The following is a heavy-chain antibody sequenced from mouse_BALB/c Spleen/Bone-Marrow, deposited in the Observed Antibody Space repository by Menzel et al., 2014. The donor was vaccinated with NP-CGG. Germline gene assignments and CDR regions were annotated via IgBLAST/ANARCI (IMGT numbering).Heavy chain of an antibody. CDR2: INSNGGST. V-gene: IGHV5-6-3*01. Sequence: EVMLVESGGGLVQPGGSLKLSCAASGFTFSSYGMSWVCQTPDKRLELVATINSNGGSTYYPDSVKGRFTIPRDNAKNTLYLQMSSLKSEDTAMYYCARDYYGSSDYWGQGTTLTVSS. CDR1: GFTFSSYG. CDR3: ARDYYGSSDY. J-gene: IGHJ2*01. D-gene: IGHD1-1*01.